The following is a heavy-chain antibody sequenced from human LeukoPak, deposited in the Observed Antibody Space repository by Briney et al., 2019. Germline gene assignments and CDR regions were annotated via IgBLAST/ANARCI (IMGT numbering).Heavy chain of an antibody. CDR1: GFTLSTYW. Sequence: GGSLRLSCEASGFTLSTYWMSWVRQAPGKGLEWVANIKPDGSEKYYVDSVKGRFTISRDNARNSLYLQMNSLRAEDTAVYYCARRFQRAADSPIFDFWGQGTLVTVSS. V-gene: IGHV3-7*01. J-gene: IGHJ4*02. CDR3: ARRFQRAADSPIFDF. CDR2: IKPDGSEK. D-gene: IGHD1-1*01.